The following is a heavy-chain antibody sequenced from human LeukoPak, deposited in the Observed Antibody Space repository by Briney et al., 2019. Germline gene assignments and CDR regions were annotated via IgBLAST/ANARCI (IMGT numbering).Heavy chain of an antibody. CDR2: ISYYGSYN. CDR1: GFTFSSYA. J-gene: IGHJ4*02. D-gene: IGHD6-19*01. CDR3: ARGGVYSSGSYYLYYFDY. Sequence: GGSLRLSCVASGFTFSSYAMHWVRQAPGKGLEWVALISYYGSYNYYADSVQGRFTISRDNSKNTLYLQMNSLRAEDTAVYYCARGGVYSSGSYYLYYFDYWGQGTLVTVSS. V-gene: IGHV3-30-3*01.